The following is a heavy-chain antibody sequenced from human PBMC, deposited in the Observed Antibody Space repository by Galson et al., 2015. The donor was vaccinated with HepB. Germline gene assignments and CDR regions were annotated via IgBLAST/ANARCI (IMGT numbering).Heavy chain of an antibody. D-gene: IGHD3-10*01. Sequence: SLRLSCAASGFTFSSYGMHWVRQAPGKGLEWVAFIRFDGSYNYYAGSVQGRFIISRDNSKNTLYLQMNSLRAEDTAVYYCAAFYYGSGTYYNCRSSFDYWGQGTLVTVSS. CDR2: IRFDGSYN. CDR3: AAFYYGSGTYYNCRSSFDY. CDR1: GFTFSSYG. J-gene: IGHJ4*02. V-gene: IGHV3-30*02.